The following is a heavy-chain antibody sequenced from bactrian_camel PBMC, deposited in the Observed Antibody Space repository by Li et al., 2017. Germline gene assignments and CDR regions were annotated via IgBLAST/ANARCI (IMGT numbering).Heavy chain of an antibody. Sequence: QLVESGGGSVHPGGSLRLSCVVTGNSARSYCMVWFRQTPGKLREGVAGIHTQTMRTSYANSMRGRFTISRENDKNTVYLQMNNLKPEDTAMYYCVDDCYGSRYYLARRANVWGQGTQVTVS. CDR2: IHTQTMRT. CDR1: GNSARSYC. D-gene: IGHD6*01. J-gene: IGHJ4*01. CDR3: VDDCYGSRYYLARRANV. V-gene: IGHV3S54*01.